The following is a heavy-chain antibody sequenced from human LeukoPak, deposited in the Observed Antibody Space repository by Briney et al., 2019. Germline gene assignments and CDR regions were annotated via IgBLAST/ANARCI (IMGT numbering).Heavy chain of an antibody. CDR2: IYSGGST. V-gene: IGHV3-53*01. CDR1: GFTVSSNY. J-gene: IGHJ5*02. CDR3: ARVQVAYGSGSHTNWFDP. Sequence: GSLRLSCAASGFTVSSNYMSWVRQAPGKGLEWVSVIYSGGSTYYADSVKGRFTISRDNSKNTLYLQMNSLRAEDTAVYYCARVQVAYGSGSHTNWFDPWGQGTLVTVSS. D-gene: IGHD3-10*01.